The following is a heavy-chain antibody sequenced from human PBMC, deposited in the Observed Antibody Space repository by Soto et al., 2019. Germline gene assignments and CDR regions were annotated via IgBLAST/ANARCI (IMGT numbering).Heavy chain of an antibody. J-gene: IGHJ4*02. CDR1: GFTFDDYA. CDR3: AKSSGYYGGALDY. V-gene: IGHV3-9*01. Sequence: PGGSLRLSCAASGFTFDDYAMHWVRQGPGKGLEWVSGITWSSGSIAYADSVKGRFTISRDNAKNSLYPQMNSLRAEDTALYYCAKSSGYYGGALDYWGQGTLVTVSS. D-gene: IGHD3-3*01. CDR2: ITWSSGSI.